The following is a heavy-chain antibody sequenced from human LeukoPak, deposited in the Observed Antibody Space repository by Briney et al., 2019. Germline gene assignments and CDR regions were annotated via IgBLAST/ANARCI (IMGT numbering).Heavy chain of an antibody. CDR1: GASFNDYY. V-gene: IGHV4-34*01. Sequence: PSETLSLTCAVYGASFNDYYWSWIRHSPTKGLEWIGEVNHSGSAKYNPSLKSRVTISADKSKNQFFLRLSPVAAADSGVYYCARERASNNHDNWFDPWGQGTLVTVS. CDR3: ARERASNNHDNWFDP. CDR2: VNHSGSA. J-gene: IGHJ5*02.